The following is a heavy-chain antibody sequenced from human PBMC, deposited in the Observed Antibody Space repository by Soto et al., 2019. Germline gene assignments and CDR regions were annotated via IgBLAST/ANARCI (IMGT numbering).Heavy chain of an antibody. CDR1: GSTIRSYY. J-gene: IGHJ4*02. Sequence: ASETLSLTCTVSGSTIRSYYWSWIRQPPGKGLEWIGHIFYSGDTNYNPSLKSRVTISVDTSKKQFSLKLTSVTAADTAVYYCSREGSYGLFDSWGQGTRITVSS. CDR3: SREGSYGLFDS. CDR2: IFYSGDT. V-gene: IGHV4-59*01. D-gene: IGHD3-16*01.